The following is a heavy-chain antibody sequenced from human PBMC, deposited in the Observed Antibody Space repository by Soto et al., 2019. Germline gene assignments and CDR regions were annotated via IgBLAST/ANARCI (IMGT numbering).Heavy chain of an antibody. CDR1: GFTFSSYA. V-gene: IGHV3-23*01. CDR2: ISGSGGST. J-gene: IGHJ4*02. CDR3: AKEGYYYGSGSYYSYYFDY. D-gene: IGHD3-10*01. Sequence: EVQLLESGGGLVQPGGSLRLSCAASGFTFSSYAMSWVRQAPGKGLEWVSAISGSGGSTYYADSVKGRFTISRDNSKNTLYLQMNSLRAEDTAVYYCAKEGYYYGSGSYYSYYFDYWGQGTLVTVSS.